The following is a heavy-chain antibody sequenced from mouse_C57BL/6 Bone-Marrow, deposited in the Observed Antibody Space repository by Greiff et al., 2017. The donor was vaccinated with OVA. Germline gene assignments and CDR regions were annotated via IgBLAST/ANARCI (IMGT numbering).Heavy chain of an antibody. V-gene: IGHV10-1*01. J-gene: IGHJ3*01. CDR1: GFSFNTYA. CDR3: VRHASFAY. CDR2: ISSNINNSST. Sequence: EVKLMESGGGLVQPKGSLKLSCAASGFSFNTYAMNWVRQAPGKGLDFVSRISSNINNSSTYYADSVKDRFTISRDDSESMLYLQMNNVKTEDTAMYYCVRHASFAYWGQGTLVTVSA.